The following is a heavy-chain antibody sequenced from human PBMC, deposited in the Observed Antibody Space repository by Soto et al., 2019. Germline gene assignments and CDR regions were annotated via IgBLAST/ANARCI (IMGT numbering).Heavy chain of an antibody. Sequence: PGGSLRLSCEASGCAFSSYWMHWVRQAPGKGMEWVAGVQRDGTTATYAASVRGRFTISRNNAKNTLYLQMNGLSAEDTAVYYWASLFAGTYSPRPFDFWGQGTQVTVSS. J-gene: IGHJ4*02. V-gene: IGHV3-74*01. CDR1: GCAFSSYW. D-gene: IGHD2-15*01. CDR3: ASLFAGTYSPRPFDF. CDR2: VQRDGTTA.